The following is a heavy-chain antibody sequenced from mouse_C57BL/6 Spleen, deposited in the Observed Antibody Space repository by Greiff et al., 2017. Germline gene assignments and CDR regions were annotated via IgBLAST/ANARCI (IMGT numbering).Heavy chain of an antibody. Sequence: EVQRVESGEGLVKPGGSLKLSCAASGFTFSSYAMSWVRQTPEKRLEWVAYISSGGDYIYYADTVKGRFTISRDNARNTLYLQMSSLKSEDTAMYYCTRASSSGRYAMDYWGQGTSVTVSS. CDR2: ISSGGDYI. CDR1: GFTFSSYA. CDR3: TRASSSGRYAMDY. D-gene: IGHD3-2*02. J-gene: IGHJ4*01. V-gene: IGHV5-9-1*02.